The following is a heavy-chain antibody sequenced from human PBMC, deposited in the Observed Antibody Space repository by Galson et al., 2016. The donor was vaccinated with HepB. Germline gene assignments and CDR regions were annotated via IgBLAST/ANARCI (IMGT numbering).Heavy chain of an antibody. CDR1: GYTFTSYY. CDR2: INPSGGST. Sequence: SVKVSCKASGYTFTSYYMHWVRQAPGQGLEWMGIINPSGGSTSYAQKFQGRVTMTRDTSKSTVYMALRSLRSEDTAVYYCAAAVAGRPGYVAYWGQGTLVTVSS. CDR3: AAAVAGRPGYVAY. V-gene: IGHV1-46*01. D-gene: IGHD6-19*01. J-gene: IGHJ4*02.